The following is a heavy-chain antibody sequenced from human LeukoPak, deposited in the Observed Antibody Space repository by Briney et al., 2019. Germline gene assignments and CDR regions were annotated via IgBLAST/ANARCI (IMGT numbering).Heavy chain of an antibody. CDR1: GFTFSDYW. J-gene: IGHJ3*02. CDR2: IKQDGSEK. D-gene: IGHD3-22*01. V-gene: IGHV3-7*04. CDR3: ARESDSDVFGAFDI. Sequence: PGGSLRLSCAASGFTFSDYWMSSVRQAPGKGLEWVANIKQDGSEKYYVDSVKGRFTISRDNAKNSLYLQMNSLRAEDTAVYYCARESDSDVFGAFDIWGQGTMGTVSS.